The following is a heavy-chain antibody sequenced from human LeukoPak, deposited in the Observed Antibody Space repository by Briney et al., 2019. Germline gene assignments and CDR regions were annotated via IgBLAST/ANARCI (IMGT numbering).Heavy chain of an antibody. CDR3: ARVRSMNHANEGYYYMDV. Sequence: NSSETLSLTCTVSGYSVSGIYYWGWIRQPPGKGLEWIGNIYHSGRTYYNPSLKSRVTLSVDTSKNQFSQKLSSVTATDTAVYYCARVRSMNHANEGYYYMDVWGKGTTVTVSS. D-gene: IGHD1-14*01. CDR1: GYSVSGIYY. V-gene: IGHV4-38-2*02. J-gene: IGHJ6*03. CDR2: IYHSGRT.